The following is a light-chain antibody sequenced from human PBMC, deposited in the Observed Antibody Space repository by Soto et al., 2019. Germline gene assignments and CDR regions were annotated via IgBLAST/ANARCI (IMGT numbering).Light chain of an antibody. CDR3: QQYNNWPPVT. J-gene: IGKJ1*01. V-gene: IGKV3-11*01. CDR1: QSVSSY. CDR2: DAS. Sequence: EIVLTQSPATLSLSPGERATLSFSASQSVSSYLAWYQQKPGQAPRLLIYDASNRATGIPARFSGSGSGTEFTLTISSLQSEDFAVYYCQQYNNWPPVTFGQGTKVDIK.